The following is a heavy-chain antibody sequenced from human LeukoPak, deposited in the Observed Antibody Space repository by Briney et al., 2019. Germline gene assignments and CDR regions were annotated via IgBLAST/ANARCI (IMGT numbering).Heavy chain of an antibody. CDR3: ARGVTGTWYYFDY. J-gene: IGHJ4*02. V-gene: IGHV4-34*01. CDR2: INHSGST. CDR1: GGSFSGYY. Sequence: SETLSLTCAVYGGSFSGYYWSWIRQPPGKGLEWIGEINHSGSTNYNPSLKSRVTISVDTSKNQFSLKLSSVTAADTAVYYCARGVTGTWYYFDYWGQGTLVTVSS. D-gene: IGHD1-20*01.